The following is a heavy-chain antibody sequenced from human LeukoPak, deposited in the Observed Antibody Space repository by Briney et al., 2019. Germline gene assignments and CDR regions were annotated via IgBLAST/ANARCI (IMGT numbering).Heavy chain of an antibody. V-gene: IGHV3-48*03. CDR1: GFTFSSYE. D-gene: IGHD6-19*01. Sequence: GGSLRLSCAASGFTFSSYEMNWVRQAPGKGLEWVSYISSSGSTIYYADSVKGRFTISRDNAKNSLYLQMNSLRAEDTAVYYCAISSGWYPRFDYWGQGTLVTVPS. CDR3: AISSGWYPRFDY. CDR2: ISSSGSTI. J-gene: IGHJ4*02.